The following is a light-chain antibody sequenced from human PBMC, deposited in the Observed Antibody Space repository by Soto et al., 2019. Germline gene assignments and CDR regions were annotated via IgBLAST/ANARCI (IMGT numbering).Light chain of an antibody. Sequence: DIQMTQSPSTLSASVGDRVTITCRASQSISRWLAWYQQKPGKAPNLLIYDASTLESGVPSRFSGTGSGTEFTFSITSLQPEDFGTYYCQQCYMGWTFGQGTKVDFK. CDR3: QQCYMGWT. J-gene: IGKJ1*01. CDR1: QSISRW. CDR2: DAS. V-gene: IGKV1-5*01.